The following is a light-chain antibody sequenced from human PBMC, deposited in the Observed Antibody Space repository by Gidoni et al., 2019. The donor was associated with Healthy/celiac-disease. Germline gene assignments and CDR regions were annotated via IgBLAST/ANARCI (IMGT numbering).Light chain of an antibody. CDR3: CSYAGSSTDVV. CDR1: RSDVGSYNL. Sequence: QSALTQPAYVSGSPGQSITISCTGTRSDVGSYNLVSWYQQHPGKDPKLMIYEGSKRPSGVSNRFSGSKSGNTASLTISGLQAEDEADYYCCSYAGSSTDVVFGGGTKLTVL. V-gene: IGLV2-23*01. J-gene: IGLJ2*01. CDR2: EGS.